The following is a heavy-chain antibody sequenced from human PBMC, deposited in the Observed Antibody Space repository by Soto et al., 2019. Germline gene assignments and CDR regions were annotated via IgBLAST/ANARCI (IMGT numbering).Heavy chain of an antibody. J-gene: IGHJ3*02. CDR1: CYTFASYG. Sequence: ASVKVTCKASCYTFASYGISWVRQATGQGLEWMGWISAYNGNTNYAQKLQGRVTMTTDTSTSTAYMELRSLRSDDTAVYYCASRPYYYDSSQAFDIWGQGTMVTGSS. V-gene: IGHV1-18*01. CDR2: ISAYNGNT. CDR3: ASRPYYYDSSQAFDI. D-gene: IGHD3-22*01.